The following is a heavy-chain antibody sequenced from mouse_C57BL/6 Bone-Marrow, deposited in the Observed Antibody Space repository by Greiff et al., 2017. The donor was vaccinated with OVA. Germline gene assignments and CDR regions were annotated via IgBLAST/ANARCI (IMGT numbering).Heavy chain of an antibody. CDR3: ARREVTTGPYYAMDY. CDR2: ISNGGGST. Sequence: DVMLVESGGGLVQPGGSLKLSCAASGFTFSDYYMYWVRQTPEKRLEWVAYISNGGGSTYYPDTVKGRFTISRDNAKNTLYLQMRRLKSEDTAMYYCARREVTTGPYYAMDYWGQGTSVTVSS. CDR1: GFTFSDYY. J-gene: IGHJ4*01. D-gene: IGHD2-2*01. V-gene: IGHV5-12*01.